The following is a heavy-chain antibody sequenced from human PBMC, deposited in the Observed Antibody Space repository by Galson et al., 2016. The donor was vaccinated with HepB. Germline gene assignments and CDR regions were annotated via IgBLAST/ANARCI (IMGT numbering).Heavy chain of an antibody. CDR1: GGSISSGGYY. CDR2: IHHSGST. J-gene: IGHJ4*02. V-gene: IGHV4-61*08. D-gene: IGHD6-13*01. Sequence: LTCTVSGGSISSGGYYWSWNRQSPGKGLEWLGYIHHSGSTYYKPSLKSRFTISVDTSKNQFSLRLTSVTAADTAVYYCAGVDWQTGSSWYGAVHWGQGTLVTVSS. CDR3: AGVDWQTGSSWYGAVH.